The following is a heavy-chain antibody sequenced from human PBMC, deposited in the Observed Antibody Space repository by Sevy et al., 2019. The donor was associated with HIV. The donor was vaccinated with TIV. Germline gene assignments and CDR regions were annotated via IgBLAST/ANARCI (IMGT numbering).Heavy chain of an antibody. V-gene: IGHV4-34*01. J-gene: IGHJ3*02. CDR2: INHSGST. CDR1: GGSFSGYY. D-gene: IGHD3-10*01. Sequence: SETLSLTCAVYGGSFSGYYWSWIRQPPGKGLEWIGEINHSGSTNYNPSLKSRVTISVDTSKNQFSLKLSSVTAADTAVYYCARGIDPYYYGSGSYWDDAFDIWGQWTMVTVSS. CDR3: ARGIDPYYYGSGSYWDDAFDI.